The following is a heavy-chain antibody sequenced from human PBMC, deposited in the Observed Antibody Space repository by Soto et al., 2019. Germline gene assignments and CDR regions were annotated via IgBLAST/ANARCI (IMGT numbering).Heavy chain of an antibody. J-gene: IGHJ4*02. CDR3: SRGGLAAAATDY. Sequence: QVQVVESGGGVVQPGRSLRLSCAASGFTFSSYGMHWVRQAPGKGLEWVAIIWYDGSKEYYADSVKGRFTISRDNSKNMVYLQINSLRAEDTAVYYCSRGGLAAAATDYWGQGTLVTVSS. D-gene: IGHD6-13*01. CDR2: IWYDGSKE. V-gene: IGHV3-33*01. CDR1: GFTFSSYG.